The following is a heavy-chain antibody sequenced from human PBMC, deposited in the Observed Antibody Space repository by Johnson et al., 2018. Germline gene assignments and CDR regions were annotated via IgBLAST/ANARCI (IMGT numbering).Heavy chain of an antibody. V-gene: IGHV3-30*18. CDR1: GFTFGNYG. CDR2: ISYDGSNK. D-gene: IGHD4-17*01. CDR3: AKPPFTVTTNYYYMDV. J-gene: IGHJ6*03. Sequence: QVQLVQSGGGVVQPGRSLRLSCAASGFTFGNYGMHWVRQGPGKGLEWVAVISYDGSNKYYADSVKGRFTISRDNSKNTLYLQMNSLRAEDTAVYYCAKPPFTVTTNYYYMDVWGKGTTVTVAS.